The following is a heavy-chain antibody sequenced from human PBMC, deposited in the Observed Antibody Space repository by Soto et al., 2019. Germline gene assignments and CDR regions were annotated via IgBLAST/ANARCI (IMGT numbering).Heavy chain of an antibody. J-gene: IGHJ4*02. Sequence: GESLKISCEASGYSFRNFWIGWVRQMPGKGLEWMGIIYPGDSDTTYSPSFQGQVTISVDKSISTAYLQLSSLKASDSAIYFCARQYGVSLDYWGQGTLVTAS. D-gene: IGHD2-8*01. CDR3: ARQYGVSLDY. V-gene: IGHV5-51*01. CDR1: GYSFRNFW. CDR2: IYPGDSDT.